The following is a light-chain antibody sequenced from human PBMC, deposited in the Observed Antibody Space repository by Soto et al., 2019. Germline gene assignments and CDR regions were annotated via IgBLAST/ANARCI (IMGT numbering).Light chain of an antibody. Sequence: QSALTQPPSASGSPGQSVTISRTGTSSDVGGYNYVSWYQQHPGQAPKLFIYEVSKRPSGVPDRFSGSKSGNTASLTVSGLQADDEADYYCSSYAGSVLFGGGTQLTVL. CDR3: SSYAGSVL. CDR1: SSDVGGYNY. J-gene: IGLJ2*01. CDR2: EVS. V-gene: IGLV2-8*01.